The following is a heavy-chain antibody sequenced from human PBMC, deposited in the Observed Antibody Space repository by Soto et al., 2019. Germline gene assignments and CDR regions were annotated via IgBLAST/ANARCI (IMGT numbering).Heavy chain of an antibody. CDR3: AKDGNGYSYGYVTYYYYGMDV. D-gene: IGHD5-18*01. V-gene: IGHV3-30*18. CDR2: ISYDGSNK. J-gene: IGHJ6*02. Sequence: PGGSLRLSCAASGFTFSSYGMHWVRQAPGKGLEWVAVISYDGSNKYYADSVKGRFTISRDNSKNTLYLQMSSLRAEDTAVYYCAKDGNGYSYGYVTYYYYGMDVWGQGTTVTVSS. CDR1: GFTFSSYG.